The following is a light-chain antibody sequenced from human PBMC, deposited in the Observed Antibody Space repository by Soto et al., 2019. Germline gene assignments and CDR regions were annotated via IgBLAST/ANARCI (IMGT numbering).Light chain of an antibody. Sequence: EIVLTQSPGTLSLSPGERATLSCRASQSVNNSYLAWYQQKPGQAPRLLIYGASNRATGIPDRFSGSGSVTDFTLTISRLEPEDFAVYYCQQFGSSWTFGQGTKVESK. CDR3: QQFGSSWT. CDR2: GAS. V-gene: IGKV3-20*01. J-gene: IGKJ1*01. CDR1: QSVNNSY.